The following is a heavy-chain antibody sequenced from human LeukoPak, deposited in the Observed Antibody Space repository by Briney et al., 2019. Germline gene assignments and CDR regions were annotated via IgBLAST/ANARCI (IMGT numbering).Heavy chain of an antibody. V-gene: IGHV3-74*01. J-gene: IGHJ4*02. CDR3: ARGRGLAAVGSDY. D-gene: IGHD6-13*01. CDR1: GFTFSSYW. CDR2: INSDGTST. Sequence: AGGSLRLSCAASGFTFSSYWMHWVRQDPGKGLVWVSRINSDGTSTSYADSVKGRFTISRDNAKNTLFLQMNSLRAEDTAVYYCARGRGLAAVGSDYWGQGTLVTVSS.